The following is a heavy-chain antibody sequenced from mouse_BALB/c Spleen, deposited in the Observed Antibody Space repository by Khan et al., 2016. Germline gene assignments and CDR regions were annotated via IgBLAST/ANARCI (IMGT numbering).Heavy chain of an antibody. D-gene: IGHD2-2*01. Sequence: VQLKESGPDLVKPSQSLSLTCTVTGYSIISGYSWHWIRQFPGNKLEWMAYIHYSGSTNYNPSLKSRISLTRDTSKNRFLLKLNSVTTEDTATYYCAGVTTGDYFDYWGQGTTLTVSS. CDR3: AGVTTGDYFDY. V-gene: IGHV3-1*02. CDR2: IHYSGST. J-gene: IGHJ2*01. CDR1: GYSIISGYS.